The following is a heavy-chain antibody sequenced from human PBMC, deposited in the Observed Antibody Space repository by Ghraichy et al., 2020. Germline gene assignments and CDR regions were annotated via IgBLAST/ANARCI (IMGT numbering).Heavy chain of an antibody. J-gene: IGHJ2*01. CDR3: VRPGYYYDSSGYYYDDWYFDL. CDR2: IYYSGST. V-gene: IGHV4-39*01. Sequence: SQTLSLTCTVSGGSISSSSYYWGWIRQPPGKGLEWIGSIYYSGSTYYNPSLKSRVTISVDTSKNQFSLKLSSVTAADTAVYYCVRPGYYYDSSGYYYDDWYFDLWGRGTLVTVSS. D-gene: IGHD3-22*01. CDR1: GGSISSSSYY.